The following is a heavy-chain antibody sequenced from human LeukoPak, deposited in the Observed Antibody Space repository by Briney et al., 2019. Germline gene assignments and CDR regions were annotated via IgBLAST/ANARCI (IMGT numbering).Heavy chain of an antibody. Sequence: SETLSLTCAVYGGSFSSYYWSWIRQPPGKGLEWIGEINHSGSTNYNPSLKSRVTISVDTSKNQFSLKLSSVTAADTAVYYCARNYYDSSGYYYYPVDYWGQGTLVTVSS. V-gene: IGHV4-34*01. CDR1: GGSFSSYY. J-gene: IGHJ4*02. D-gene: IGHD3-22*01. CDR3: ARNYYDSSGYYYYPVDY. CDR2: INHSGST.